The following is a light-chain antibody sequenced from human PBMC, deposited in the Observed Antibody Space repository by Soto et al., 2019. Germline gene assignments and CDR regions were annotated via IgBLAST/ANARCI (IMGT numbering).Light chain of an antibody. CDR3: KQYNNWPPET. CDR2: GAS. Sequence: EIVMTQSPATLSVSPGERATLSCRASQSVSSNLAWYQQKPGQAHRLLIYGASTRATGIPARFSGSGSGTEFTLTISSLQSEDFAVYYCKQYNNWPPETFGQGTKVEIK. V-gene: IGKV3-15*01. CDR1: QSVSSN. J-gene: IGKJ1*01.